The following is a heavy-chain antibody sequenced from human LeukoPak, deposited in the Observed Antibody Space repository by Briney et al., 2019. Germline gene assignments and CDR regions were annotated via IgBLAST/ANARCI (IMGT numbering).Heavy chain of an antibody. V-gene: IGHV4-61*02. D-gene: IGHD3-22*01. CDR3: AREDSSVADYFDY. CDR1: GGSISSGSYY. J-gene: IGHJ4*02. Sequence: SETLSLTCTVSGGSISSGSYYWSWIRQPAGKGLEWIGRIYTSGSTNYNPSLKSRVTISVDTSKNQFSLKLSSVTAADTAVYYCAREDSSVADYFDYWGQGTLVTVSS. CDR2: IYTSGST.